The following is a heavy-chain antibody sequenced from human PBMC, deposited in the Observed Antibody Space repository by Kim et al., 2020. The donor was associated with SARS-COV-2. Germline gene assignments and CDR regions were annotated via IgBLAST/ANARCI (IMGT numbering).Heavy chain of an antibody. CDR3: AKADWNDVINY. V-gene: IGHV1-3*01. CDR2: INAANDDT. CDR1: GYIFTSYV. J-gene: IGHJ4*02. Sequence: ASVKVSCKASGYIFTSYVMHWVRQAPGQGLEWMGWINAANDDTKYSQKFQERVSITSDTSASTVYMELSSLSSGDTAVYFCAKADWNDVINYWGQGTLVT. D-gene: IGHD1-1*01.